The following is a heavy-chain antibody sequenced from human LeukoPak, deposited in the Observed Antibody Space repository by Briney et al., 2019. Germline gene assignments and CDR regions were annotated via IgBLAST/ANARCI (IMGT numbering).Heavy chain of an antibody. Sequence: EASVKVSCKASGYNFSTFDIIWLRQTTVEGLEWMGWVNPKSGYTGHAQKFQGRVTLTRNTSISTAYMELSSLRFEDTAVYYCAREVGATVDPWGQGTLVTVSS. D-gene: IGHD1-26*01. CDR2: VNPKSGYT. V-gene: IGHV1-8*01. J-gene: IGHJ5*02. CDR3: AREVGATVDP. CDR1: GYNFSTFD.